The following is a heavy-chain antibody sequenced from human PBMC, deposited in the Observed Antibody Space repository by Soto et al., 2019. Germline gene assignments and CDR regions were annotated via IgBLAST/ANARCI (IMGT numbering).Heavy chain of an antibody. CDR1: GGSISSGDYY. J-gene: IGHJ5*02. Sequence: QVQLQESGPGLVKPSQTLSLTCTVSGGSISSGDYYWSWIRQPPGKGLEWIGYIYYSGSTYYNPSLKSRVTISVDTSKNQCSLKLSSVTAADTAVYYCARAQISWPNWFDPWGQGTLVTVSS. CDR3: ARAQISWPNWFDP. V-gene: IGHV4-30-4*01. D-gene: IGHD6-13*01. CDR2: IYYSGST.